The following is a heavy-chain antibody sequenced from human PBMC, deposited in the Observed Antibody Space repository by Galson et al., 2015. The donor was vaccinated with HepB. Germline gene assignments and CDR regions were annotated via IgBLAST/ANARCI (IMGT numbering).Heavy chain of an antibody. Sequence: VKVSCKASGYTFTTQYMHWVRQARGQGPEWMGIMNPSDGSTHYAQKFQGRLTMTRDTSTSTVYMELTSLRSEDTAVYYCARDKGTSCSSSSCYTHYYDYWGQGTLVTVSS. J-gene: IGHJ4*02. CDR2: MNPSDGST. CDR1: GYTFTTQY. D-gene: IGHD2-2*02. CDR3: ARDKGTSCSSSSCYTHYYDY. V-gene: IGHV1-46*01.